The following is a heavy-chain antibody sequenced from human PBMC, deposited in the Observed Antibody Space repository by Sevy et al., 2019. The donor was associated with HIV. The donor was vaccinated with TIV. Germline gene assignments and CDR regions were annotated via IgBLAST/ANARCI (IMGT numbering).Heavy chain of an antibody. J-gene: IGHJ4*02. CDR1: GDSISSNNYY. CDR3: AGSYYNFWNGYYNPFDS. Sequence: SETLCLTCAVSGDSISSNNYYWGWIRQSPGKGLEWIGIVYYTGTTYYNPSLKSRVTISVDTSKSQFSLRLSSVTAADTAVYFCAGSYYNFWNGYYNPFDSWGQGTLVTVSS. V-gene: IGHV4-39*01. D-gene: IGHD3-3*01. CDR2: VYYTGTT.